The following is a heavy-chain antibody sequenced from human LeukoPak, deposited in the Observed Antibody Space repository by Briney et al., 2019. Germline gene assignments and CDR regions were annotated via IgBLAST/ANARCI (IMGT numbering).Heavy chain of an antibody. CDR3: AKDNYGGVYAS. CDR1: GFIFRNFG. CDR2: ISDVVAHT. J-gene: IGHJ5*02. Sequence: GESLRLSCAASGFIFRNFGMSWIRQAPGKGLEWVSHISDVVAHTWYADSVKGRFIISRDNSNNRVFLQMNSLGPEDTALYYCAKDNYGGVYASWGQGTLVTVSS. V-gene: IGHV3-23*01. D-gene: IGHD3-16*01.